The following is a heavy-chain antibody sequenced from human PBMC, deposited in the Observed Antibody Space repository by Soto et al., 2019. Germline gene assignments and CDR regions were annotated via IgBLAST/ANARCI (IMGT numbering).Heavy chain of an antibody. D-gene: IGHD6-19*01. CDR1: GCTFTSYD. V-gene: IGHV1-8*01. J-gene: IGHJ6*02. Sequence: QVQLVQSGAEVKKPGASVKVSCKASGCTFTSYDINWVREATGQGLEWMGWMNPNSGNTGYAQKFQGRVTMTRNTSISTAYMELSSLRSEDTAVYYCASRAVAGSYYYYYGMDVWGQGTTVTVSS. CDR3: ASRAVAGSYYYYYGMDV. CDR2: MNPNSGNT.